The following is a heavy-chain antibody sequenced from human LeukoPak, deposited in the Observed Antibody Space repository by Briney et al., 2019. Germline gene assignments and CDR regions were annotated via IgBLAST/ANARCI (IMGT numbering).Heavy chain of an antibody. J-gene: IGHJ4*02. CDR1: GGSFSGYY. V-gene: IGHV4-34*01. CDR2: INHSGST. D-gene: IGHD6-19*01. CDR3: ARLAVAGTIDY. Sequence: PSETLSLTCAVYGGSFSGYYWSWIRQPPGKGLEWIGEINHSGSTNYNPSLKSRVTVSVDTSKNQFSLKLSSVTAADTAVYYCARLAVAGTIDYWGQRTLVTVSS.